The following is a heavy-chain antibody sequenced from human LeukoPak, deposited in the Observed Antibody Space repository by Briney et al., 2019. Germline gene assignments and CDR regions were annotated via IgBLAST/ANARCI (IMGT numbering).Heavy chain of an antibody. V-gene: IGHV4-59*01. CDR2: IYYSGST. CDR3: ARGTDSSGYYESLFDY. CDR1: GGSISSYY. Sequence: SETLSLTCTVSGGSISSYYWSWIRQPPGKGLEWIGYIYYSGSTNYNPSLKSRVTISVDTSKNQFSLKLSSVTAADTAVYYCARGTDSSGYYESLFDYWGQGTLVTVSS. D-gene: IGHD3-22*01. J-gene: IGHJ4*02.